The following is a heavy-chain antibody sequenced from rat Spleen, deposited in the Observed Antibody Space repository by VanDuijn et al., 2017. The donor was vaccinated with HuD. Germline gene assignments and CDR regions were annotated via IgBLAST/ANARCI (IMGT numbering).Heavy chain of an antibody. CDR3: VREEFGVRD. CDR1: GFNFNDYW. Sequence: EVKLVESGGGLVQPGRSLKLSCAASGFNFNDYWMGWVRQAPGKGLEWIGESNKDSRTKKYIPSLKEKIIISRDNAQNTLYLQMSKLGSEDTAIYYCVREEFGVRDWGQGVMVTVSS. J-gene: IGHJ2*01. D-gene: IGHD4-3*01. V-gene: IGHV4-2*01. CDR2: SNKDSRTK.